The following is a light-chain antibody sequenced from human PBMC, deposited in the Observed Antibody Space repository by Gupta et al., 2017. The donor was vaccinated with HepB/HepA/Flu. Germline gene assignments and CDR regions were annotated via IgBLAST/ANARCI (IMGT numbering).Light chain of an antibody. CDR3: QQRSNWPLT. CDR1: QSVSNF. CDR2: DAS. J-gene: IGKJ4*01. V-gene: IGKV3-11*01. Sequence: IVLTQSPPTLSFSPGERATLSCRASQSVSNFLEWYQQKPGQAPRLLIYDASNRATGIPARFSGSGYGTEFTLTISSREPEDVAVYYCQQRSNWPLTFGGGTXVDIK.